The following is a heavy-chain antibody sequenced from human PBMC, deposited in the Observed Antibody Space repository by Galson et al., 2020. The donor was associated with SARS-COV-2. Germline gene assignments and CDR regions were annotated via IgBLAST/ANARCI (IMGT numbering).Heavy chain of an antibody. CDR1: GFTFRNYY. Sequence: NSGGSLRLSCAASGFTFRNYYMTWIRQAPGKGLECLSYISSSGTTIYYADSVKGRFTISRDNAKNSLYLQTNSLSAEDTAVYYCARGFGTFDYWGQGTLVTVSS. CDR2: ISSSGTTI. V-gene: IGHV3-11*01. J-gene: IGHJ4*02. D-gene: IGHD6-13*01. CDR3: ARGFGTFDY.